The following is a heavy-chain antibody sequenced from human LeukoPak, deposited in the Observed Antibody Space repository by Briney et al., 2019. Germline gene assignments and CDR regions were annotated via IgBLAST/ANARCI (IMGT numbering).Heavy chain of an antibody. CDR1: GGSISNYY. CDR3: ASSGPYYGSGSVDY. Sequence: SETLSLTCTVSGGSISNYYWSWIRQPAGKGLEWIGRIYTNGKTNYNPSLKSRVTMSVDTSKNQFSLKLSSVTAADTAVYYCASSGPYYGSGSVDYWGQGTLVTVSS. CDR2: IYTNGKT. D-gene: IGHD3-10*01. V-gene: IGHV4-4*07. J-gene: IGHJ4*02.